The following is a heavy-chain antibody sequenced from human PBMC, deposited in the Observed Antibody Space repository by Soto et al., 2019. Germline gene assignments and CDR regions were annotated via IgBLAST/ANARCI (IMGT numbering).Heavy chain of an antibody. CDR3: AKNGQPPYYYYGLDV. J-gene: IGHJ6*02. CDR2: ISGYNGDT. Sequence: ASVKVSCKASGYTFTRYGISLVRQAPGQGLEWMGWISGYNGDTNYAQKFQGRVSMTIDTSTTTAYMELRSLTSDDTAVYYCAKNGQPPYYYYGLDVWG. CDR1: GYTFTRYG. V-gene: IGHV1-18*01. D-gene: IGHD2-8*01.